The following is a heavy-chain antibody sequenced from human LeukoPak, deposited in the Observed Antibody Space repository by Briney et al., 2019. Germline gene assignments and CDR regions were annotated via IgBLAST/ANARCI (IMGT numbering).Heavy chain of an antibody. J-gene: IGHJ4*02. CDR2: ISGCWRGT. V-gene: IGHV3-23*01. D-gene: IGHD3-3*01. CDR3: ASLLYPSGYPRISYFDY. Sequence: GGPLTLSCAASGFTFSSYAMSWVRHALGRGLEWVSAISGCWRGTHYADSGKVQFTISRDNSKNRMYLQMNSLRAEDTAVYYCASLLYPSGYPRISYFDYWGQGTLVTVSS. CDR1: GFTFSSYA.